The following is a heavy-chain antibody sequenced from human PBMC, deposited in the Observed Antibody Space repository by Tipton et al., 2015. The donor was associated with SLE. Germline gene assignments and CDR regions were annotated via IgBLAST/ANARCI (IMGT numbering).Heavy chain of an antibody. J-gene: IGHJ5*01. CDR3: ARDFASGIYYIGADS. D-gene: IGHD3-10*01. CDR2: INTNTGNP. V-gene: IGHV7-4-1*02. Sequence: QVQLVQSGSELKKPGASVKVSCKASGYTFTTSSINWVRQAPGQGLEWMGWINTNTGNPTYAQGFTGRFVFSLDTSVSTAFLQINSLKTEDTAVYYCARDFASGIYYIGADSWGQGTLVTVSS. CDR1: GYTFTTSS.